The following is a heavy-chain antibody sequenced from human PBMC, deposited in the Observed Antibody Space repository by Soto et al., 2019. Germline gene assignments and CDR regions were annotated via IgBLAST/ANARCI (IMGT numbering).Heavy chain of an antibody. D-gene: IGHD1-1*01. CDR1: GYTLTELS. J-gene: IGHJ4*02. CDR3: AADDMTTFI. Sequence: ASVKVSCKVSGYTLTELSMHWVRQAPGKGLEWMGGFDPEDGETIYAQKFQGRLTFTRDMSTSTVYMELSSLKSEDTAVYYCAADDMTTFIWGQGTLVTVSS. V-gene: IGHV1-24*01. CDR2: FDPEDGET.